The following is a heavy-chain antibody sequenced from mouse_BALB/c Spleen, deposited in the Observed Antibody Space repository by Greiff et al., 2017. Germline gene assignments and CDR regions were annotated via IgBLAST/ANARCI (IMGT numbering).Heavy chain of an antibody. CDR3: ARRGNRMYYAMDY. CDR2: ILPGSGST. V-gene: IGHV1-9*01. Sequence: QVQLKQSGAELMKPGASVKISCKATGYTFSSYWIEWAKQRPGHGLEWIGEILPGSGSTNYNEKFKGKATFTADTSSNTAYMQLSSLTSEDSAVYYCARRGNRMYYAMDYWGQGTSVTVSS. CDR1: GYTFSSYW. D-gene: IGHD2-1*01. J-gene: IGHJ4*01.